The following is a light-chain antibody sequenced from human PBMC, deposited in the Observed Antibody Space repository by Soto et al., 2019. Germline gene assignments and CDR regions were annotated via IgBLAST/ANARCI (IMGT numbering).Light chain of an antibody. V-gene: IGKV1-39*01. CDR3: QQSFSTPLT. J-gene: IGKJ1*01. CDR1: QNINSY. CDR2: AAS. Sequence: DIQMTQSPSSLSASVGDRVTITCRPSQNINSYLNWFQQKPGRAPKLLIFAASTLQSGVSSRFSGRRSGTDFTLTISKLQPEDFATYYCQQSFSTPLTFGPGTKVDI.